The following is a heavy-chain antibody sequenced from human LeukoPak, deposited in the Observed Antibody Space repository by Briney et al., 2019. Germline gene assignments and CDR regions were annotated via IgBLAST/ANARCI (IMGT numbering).Heavy chain of an antibody. V-gene: IGHV4-39*07. CDR1: GGSINSSSYY. J-gene: IGHJ5*02. Sequence: SETLSLTCTVSGGSINSSSYYWGWVRQLPGKGLEWIGSIYYSGSTYYNPSLKSRVTISVDTSKNQFSLKLSSVTAADTAVYYCARDYYGSGNWFDPWGQGTLVTVSS. D-gene: IGHD3-10*01. CDR2: IYYSGST. CDR3: ARDYYGSGNWFDP.